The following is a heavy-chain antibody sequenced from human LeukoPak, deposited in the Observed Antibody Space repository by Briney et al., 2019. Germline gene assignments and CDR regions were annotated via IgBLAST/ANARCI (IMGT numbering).Heavy chain of an antibody. J-gene: IGHJ4*02. Sequence: PGGSLRLSCAASGFSFSDYWMHWVRQAPGKGLVWVSRIYSDGTKTIYADSVKGRFTISRDNAENTLYLQMNSLRAEDTAVYYCARVVRYYDPYYFDSWGQGTLVTVSS. CDR3: ARVVRYYDPYYFDS. D-gene: IGHD3-16*01. CDR2: IYSDGTKT. CDR1: GFSFSDYW. V-gene: IGHV3-74*01.